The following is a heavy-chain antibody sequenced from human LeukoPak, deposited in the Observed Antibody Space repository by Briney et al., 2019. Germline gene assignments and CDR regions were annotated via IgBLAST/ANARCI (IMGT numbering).Heavy chain of an antibody. J-gene: IGHJ4*02. Sequence: GASVKVSCKASGYTFTSYAIHWVRQAPGQRLEWMGWINAGNGNTKYSQKFQGRVTITRDTSASTAYMELSSLRSEDTAVYYCARVFSRFGEYLGYWGQGTLVTVSS. V-gene: IGHV1-3*01. CDR2: INAGNGNT. CDR3: ARVFSRFGEYLGY. D-gene: IGHD3-10*01. CDR1: GYTFTSYA.